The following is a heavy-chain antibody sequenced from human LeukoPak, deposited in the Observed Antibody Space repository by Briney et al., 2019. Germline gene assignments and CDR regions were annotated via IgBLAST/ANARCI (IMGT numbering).Heavy chain of an antibody. V-gene: IGHV4-39*01. CDR3: ARRVAAARYPGHDAFDI. J-gene: IGHJ3*02. D-gene: IGHD6-13*01. Sequence: PSETLSLTCSVSGGSISSRSYYWGWIRQPPGKGLEWIGSIYYSGSTYYNPSLKSRVIISVDTSKNQFSLKLSSVTAADTAVYYCARRVAAARYPGHDAFDIWGQGTMVTVSS. CDR1: GGSISSRSYY. CDR2: IYYSGST.